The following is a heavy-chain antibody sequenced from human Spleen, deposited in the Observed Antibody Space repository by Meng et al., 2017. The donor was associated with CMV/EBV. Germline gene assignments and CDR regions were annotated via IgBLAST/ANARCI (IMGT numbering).Heavy chain of an antibody. J-gene: IGHJ6*02. CDR2: IKSDGYDT. CDR1: GFTFSAYW. D-gene: IGHD1-14*01. Sequence: GESLKISCAASGFTFSAYWMHWVRQVPGKGPVWVSRIKSDGYDTFYADSVKGRFTISRDNSKNTLYLQMNSLRAEDTAVYYCARDLGSSLPYGMDVWGQGTTVTVSS. CDR3: ARDLGSSLPYGMDV. V-gene: IGHV3-74*01.